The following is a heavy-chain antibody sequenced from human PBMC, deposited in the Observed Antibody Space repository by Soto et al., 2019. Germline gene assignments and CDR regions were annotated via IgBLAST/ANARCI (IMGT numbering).Heavy chain of an antibody. Sequence: EVQLEESGGGLVQPGGSLRLSCAASGFTFSNNHMHWVRQAPGKGLMWPSRINGDGSSTAYADSVKGRFTISRDNAKNTLYLQMNSLRAEDTAMYYCTSGLSSSSTWGQGTLVTVSS. D-gene: IGHD6-6*01. CDR3: TSGLSSSST. J-gene: IGHJ5*02. V-gene: IGHV3-74*01. CDR2: INGDGSST. CDR1: GFTFSNNH.